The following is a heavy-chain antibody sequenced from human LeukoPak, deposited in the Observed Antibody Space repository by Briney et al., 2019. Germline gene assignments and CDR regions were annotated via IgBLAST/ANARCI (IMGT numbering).Heavy chain of an antibody. CDR2: ISYSGST. D-gene: IGHD3-10*01. Sequence: PSETLSLTCTVSGXSISSYYWSWIRQPPGKGPEWIGYISYSGSTNYNPSLKSRVTISADTSKNQVSLTLSSVTAADTAVYYCARHPELYFFDYWGQGTLVTVSS. J-gene: IGHJ4*02. CDR3: ARHPELYFFDY. V-gene: IGHV4-59*08. CDR1: GXSISSYY.